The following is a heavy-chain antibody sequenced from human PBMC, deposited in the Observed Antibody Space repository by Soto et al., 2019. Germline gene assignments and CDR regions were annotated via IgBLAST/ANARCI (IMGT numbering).Heavy chain of an antibody. V-gene: IGHV1-46*01. D-gene: IGHD2-15*01. CDR1: GYTFTTYY. J-gene: IGHJ4*02. CDR2: INPNGGST. Sequence: QVQLVQSGAEVKRPGASVKVSCKASGYTFTTYYMHWVRQAPGQGLEWLGIINPNGGSTTYAEKFQGRVTMTRDTSTTTGYLELSSLGSEATAVYYCARAGYCSGGTCFHGNCDYWGQGTLVTVSA. CDR3: ARAGYCSGGTCFHGNCDY.